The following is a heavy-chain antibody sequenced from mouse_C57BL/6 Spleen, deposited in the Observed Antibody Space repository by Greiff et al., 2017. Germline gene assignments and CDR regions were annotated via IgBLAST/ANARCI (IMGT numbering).Heavy chain of an antibody. Sequence: QVQLQQSGAELVRPGSSVKLSCKASGYTFTSYWMHWVKQRPIQGLEWIGNIDPSDSETHYNQKFKDKATLTVDKSSSTAYMQLSSLTSEDSAVYYCARGIYYGKGYFDYWGQGTTLTVSS. CDR1: GYTFTSYW. CDR2: IDPSDSET. V-gene: IGHV1-52*01. J-gene: IGHJ2*01. D-gene: IGHD2-1*01. CDR3: ARGIYYGKGYFDY.